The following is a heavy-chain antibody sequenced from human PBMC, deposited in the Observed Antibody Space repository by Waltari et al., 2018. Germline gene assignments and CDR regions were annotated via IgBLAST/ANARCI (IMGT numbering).Heavy chain of an antibody. V-gene: IGHV3-53*02. Sequence: EVQLVETGGGSIQPGGSLRLSCAASGLTGRNNYMSWVRQAPGKGVEGVAVIYSRGSTHYADSGKGRFTISRDSSTNTLFLQMNSLRAEDMAVYYCATSPSRSFWGQGTLVTVSS. J-gene: IGHJ4*02. CDR1: GLTGRNNY. CDR2: IYSRGST. CDR3: ATSPSRSF.